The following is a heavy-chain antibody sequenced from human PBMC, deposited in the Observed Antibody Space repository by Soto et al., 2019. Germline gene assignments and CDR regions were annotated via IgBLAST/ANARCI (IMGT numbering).Heavy chain of an antibody. CDR2: IIPVFGST. CDR3: ARSGVATGYQSWFDP. CDR1: GGTFSSYT. Sequence: SVKVSCKAAGGTFSSYTISWVRQAPGQGLEWMGGIIPVFGSTNYAQRFQDRLTITADDSTSTAYMELSSLRSEDTAVYYCARSGVATGYQSWFDPWGHGTLVTVSS. V-gene: IGHV1-69*13. D-gene: IGHD5-12*01. J-gene: IGHJ5*02.